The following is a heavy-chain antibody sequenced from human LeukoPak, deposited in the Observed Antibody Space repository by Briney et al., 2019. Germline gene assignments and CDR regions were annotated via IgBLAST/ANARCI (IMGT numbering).Heavy chain of an antibody. D-gene: IGHD2-2*01. V-gene: IGHV1-69*13. CDR1: GGTFSGYA. CDR3: ARANIVVVPDIDTHYYYYGMDV. CDR2: IIPIFGTA. J-gene: IGHJ6*02. Sequence: ASVKVSCKASGGTFSGYAISWVRPAPGQGLEWMGGIIPIFGTANYAQKFQGRVTITADESTSTAYMELSSLRSEDTAVYYCARANIVVVPDIDTHYYYYGMDVWGQGTTVTVSS.